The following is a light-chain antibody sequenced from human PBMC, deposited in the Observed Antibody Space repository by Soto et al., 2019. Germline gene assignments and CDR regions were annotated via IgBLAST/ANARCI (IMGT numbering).Light chain of an antibody. CDR1: QGIRGA. CDR3: QQCNTYPIT. J-gene: IGKJ5*01. CDR2: AVS. Sequence: AIQLTQSPSSLSASVGDRVTITCRASQGIRGALAWYQQKPGKPPNLLIFAVSSLQSGVPSRFSGSGSGTDFTLTISSLQPEDFATYYCQQCNTYPITFGQGTRLEIK. V-gene: IGKV1-13*02.